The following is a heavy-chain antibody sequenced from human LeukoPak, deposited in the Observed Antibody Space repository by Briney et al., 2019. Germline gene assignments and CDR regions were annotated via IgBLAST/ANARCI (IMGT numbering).Heavy chain of an antibody. V-gene: IGHV1-18*01. CDR3: ARVNSGSYFVTYYYYYYMDV. Sequence: GASVKVSCKASGYTFTSYGISWVRQAPGQGLEWMGWISAYNGNTNYAQKLQGRVTMTTDTSTSTAYMELRSLRSDDTAVYYCARVNSGSYFVTYYYYYYMDVWGKGTTVTISS. D-gene: IGHD1-26*01. CDR2: ISAYNGNT. J-gene: IGHJ6*03. CDR1: GYTFTSYG.